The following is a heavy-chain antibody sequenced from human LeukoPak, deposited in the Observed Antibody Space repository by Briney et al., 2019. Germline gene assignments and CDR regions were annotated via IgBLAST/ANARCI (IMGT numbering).Heavy chain of an antibody. Sequence: GGSLRLSCAASGFTFSNAWMSWVRQAPGKGLEWVSGINWNGGSTGYADSVKGRFTISRDNAKNSLYLQMNSLRAEDTALYHCARKGRSSGYYYYAFDIWGQGTMVTVSS. CDR1: GFTFSNAW. D-gene: IGHD3-22*01. CDR3: ARKGRSSGYYYYAFDI. CDR2: INWNGGST. J-gene: IGHJ3*02. V-gene: IGHV3-20*01.